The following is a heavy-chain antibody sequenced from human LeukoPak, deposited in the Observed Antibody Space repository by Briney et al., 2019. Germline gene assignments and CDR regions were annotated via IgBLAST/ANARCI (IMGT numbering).Heavy chain of an antibody. D-gene: IGHD6-13*01. CDR3: ARGMYSSTWSNPYWYFDL. CDR1: GFTFSTHT. Sequence: PGGSLRLSCAASGFTFSTHTMNWVRQAPGKGPEWVSSISSASSTIHYADSVKGRFTISRDNAKNSLFLQLNSLRAEDTAVYYCARGMYSSTWSNPYWYFDLWGRGTLVTVSS. J-gene: IGHJ2*01. V-gene: IGHV3-48*01. CDR2: ISSASSTI.